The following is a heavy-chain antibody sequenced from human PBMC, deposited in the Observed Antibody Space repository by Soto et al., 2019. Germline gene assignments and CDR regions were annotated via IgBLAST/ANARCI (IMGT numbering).Heavy chain of an antibody. CDR2: ISSSSSTI. V-gene: IGHV3-48*01. CDR1: GFTFGRYS. CDR3: AKDGGYSYGPYDY. J-gene: IGHJ4*02. Sequence: GGSLRLSCAASGFTFGRYSMNWVRQAPGKGLEWVSYISSSSSTIYYADSVEGRFTISRDNAKNSLDLQMNSLRAEDTAVYYCAKDGGYSYGPYDYWGQGTLVTVS. D-gene: IGHD5-18*01.